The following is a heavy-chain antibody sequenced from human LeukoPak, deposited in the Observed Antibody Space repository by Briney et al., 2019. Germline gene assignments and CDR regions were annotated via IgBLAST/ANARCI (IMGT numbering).Heavy chain of an antibody. CDR2: ISWNSGSI. V-gene: IGHV3-9*03. D-gene: IGHD4-17*01. CDR1: GFTFDDYA. Sequence: GRSLRLSCAASGFTFDDYAMHWARHAPGKGLEWVSGISWNSGSIAYADSVKGRFTISSDNAKNSLYLQMNSLRAEDMALYYCAKDAGDYDYFDYWGQGTLVTVSS. J-gene: IGHJ4*02. CDR3: AKDAGDYDYFDY.